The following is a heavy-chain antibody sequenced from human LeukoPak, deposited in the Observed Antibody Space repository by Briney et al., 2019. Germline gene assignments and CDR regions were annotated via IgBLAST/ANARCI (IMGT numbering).Heavy chain of an antibody. CDR1: GFILCNYC. CDR2: IKRERSEK. D-gene: IGHD6-19*01. V-gene: IGHV3-7*05. Sequence: PGGSLRLSCEASGFILCNYCMLWVREATGGGLERLANIKRERSEKHDDDSVKGRITITKYNAKNSLYLRMSSLCTEDTTGYYCVTYYSGALGDWGQGTLVTVSS. J-gene: IGHJ4*03. CDR3: VTYYSGALGD.